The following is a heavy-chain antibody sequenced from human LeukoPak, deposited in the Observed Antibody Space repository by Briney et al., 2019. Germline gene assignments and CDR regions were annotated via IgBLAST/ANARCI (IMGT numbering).Heavy chain of an antibody. V-gene: IGHV4-59*01. CDR2: IYYSGST. J-gene: IGHJ5*02. CDR3: AFLGSSAWFDP. Sequence: PSETLSLTCTVSGGSISSYYWSWIRQPPGEGLEWIGYIYYSGSTNYNPSLKSRFTISVDTSKNQFSLKLSSVTAADTAVYYCAFLGSSAWFDPWGQGTLVTVSS. D-gene: IGHD6-19*01. CDR1: GGSISSYY.